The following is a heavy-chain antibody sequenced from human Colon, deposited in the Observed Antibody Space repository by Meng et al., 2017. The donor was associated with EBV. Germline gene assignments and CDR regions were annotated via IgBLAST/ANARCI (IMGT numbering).Heavy chain of an antibody. J-gene: IGHJ4*02. CDR1: GGSLSGYY. Sequence: QVQLQPGGAGLCKPSETLSPTCGVSGGSLSGYYWSWIRHFPGRTLEFIGDINHSGSANYNPSLRSRVTISVDTSKNQIFLNLHSVTAADTAVYHCARTFGYCSNNNCPRTLGYWGQGTLVTVSS. D-gene: IGHD2-2*03. CDR3: ARTFGYCSNNNCPRTLGY. CDR2: INHSGSA. V-gene: IGHV4-34*02.